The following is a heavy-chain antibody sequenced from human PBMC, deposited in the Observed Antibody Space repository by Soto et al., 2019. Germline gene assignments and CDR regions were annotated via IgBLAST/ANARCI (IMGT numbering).Heavy chain of an antibody. J-gene: IGHJ5*02. Sequence: GWSLRLSCAASGFTFSSYAMSWVRQAPGKGLEWGSAISGSGGSTYYADSVKGRFTISRDNSKNTLYLQMNSLRAEDTAVYYCAKSAPAIFGVVIPWFDPWGQGTLVTVSS. V-gene: IGHV3-23*01. CDR3: AKSAPAIFGVVIPWFDP. CDR2: ISGSGGST. CDR1: GFTFSSYA. D-gene: IGHD3-3*01.